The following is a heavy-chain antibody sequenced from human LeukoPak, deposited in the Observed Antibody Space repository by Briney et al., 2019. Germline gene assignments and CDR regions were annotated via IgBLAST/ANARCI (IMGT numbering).Heavy chain of an antibody. CDR1: GYTFTGYY. Sequence: ASVKVSCKASGYTFTGYYMHWVRQAPGQGLEWTGWINPNSGGTNYAQKFQGRVTMTRDTSISTAYMELSRLRSDDTAVYYCAGVRDYDSSGYHPMDVWGKGTTVTVSS. V-gene: IGHV1-2*02. CDR2: INPNSGGT. D-gene: IGHD3-22*01. CDR3: AGVRDYDSSGYHPMDV. J-gene: IGHJ6*03.